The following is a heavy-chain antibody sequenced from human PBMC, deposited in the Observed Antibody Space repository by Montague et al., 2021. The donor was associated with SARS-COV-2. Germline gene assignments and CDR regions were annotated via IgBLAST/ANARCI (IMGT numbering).Heavy chain of an antibody. CDR1: GGSISSREW. Sequence: SETLSLTCAVSGGSISSREWWSWVRQPPGKGLEWIGEIHQSESGRTNYNPSLKSRVTISIDQSKNYFSLNLTSMTAADTAVYYCGGTCVYFFPLDVWGQGTTVTVSS. V-gene: IGHV4-4*02. CDR3: GGTCVYFFPLDV. J-gene: IGHJ6*02. CDR2: IHQSESGRT. D-gene: IGHD5/OR15-5a*01.